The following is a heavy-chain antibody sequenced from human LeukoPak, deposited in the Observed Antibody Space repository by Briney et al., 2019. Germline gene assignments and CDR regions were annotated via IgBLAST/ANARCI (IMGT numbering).Heavy chain of an antibody. CDR3: AHSSSSLPTDS. CDR1: GDSIFSTTYY. Sequence: SETLSLTCTVSGDSIFSTTYYWGWIRQSPGKGLEWIGEINHNKTTNYNPSLTSRVTISVDTSKNQFSLNLTSVTAADTAVYYCAHSSSSLPTDSWGQGNLVIVSS. V-gene: IGHV4-39*07. J-gene: IGHJ4*02. D-gene: IGHD6-6*01. CDR2: INHNKTT.